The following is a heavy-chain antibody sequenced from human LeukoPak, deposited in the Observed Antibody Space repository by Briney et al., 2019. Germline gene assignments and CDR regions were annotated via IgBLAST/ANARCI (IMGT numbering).Heavy chain of an antibody. CDR1: GGSFSGYY. D-gene: IGHD3-10*01. V-gene: IGHV4-34*01. Sequence: SETLSLTCAVYGGSFSGYYWSWIRQPPGKGLEWIGEINHSGSTNYNPSLKSRVTISVDTSKNQFSLKLSSVTAADTAVYYCARVRMVRGSIDYWGQGTLVTVS. J-gene: IGHJ4*02. CDR3: ARVRMVRGSIDY. CDR2: INHSGST.